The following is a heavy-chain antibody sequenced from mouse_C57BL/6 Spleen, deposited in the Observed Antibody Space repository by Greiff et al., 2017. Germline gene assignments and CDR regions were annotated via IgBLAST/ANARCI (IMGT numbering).Heavy chain of an antibody. Sequence: EVQLQEPGAELVKPGASVKLSCTASGFNINDYYMHWVKQRTEQGLEWIGRIDPEDGETKYAPKFQGKATITADTSSNTAYLQLSSLTSEDTAVYYSADGSSYVRFDYWGQGTTLTVSS. CDR3: ADGSSYVRFDY. CDR1: GFNINDYY. V-gene: IGHV14-2*01. D-gene: IGHD1-1*01. J-gene: IGHJ2*01. CDR2: IDPEDGET.